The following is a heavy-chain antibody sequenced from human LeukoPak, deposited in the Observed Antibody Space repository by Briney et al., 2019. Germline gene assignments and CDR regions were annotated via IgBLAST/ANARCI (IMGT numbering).Heavy chain of an antibody. V-gene: IGHV3-15*01. Sequence: GGSLRLSCAASGFTFSNAWMSWVRQAPGKGLEWVGRIKSKTDGCKTDYAAPLKGRFTISIAYSKNTLYLQMNSLKTEDTAVYYCTTDQMTTVTTARIRRIQYLDYWGQGTLVTVSS. CDR1: GFTFSNAW. J-gene: IGHJ4*02. D-gene: IGHD4-17*01. CDR3: TTDQMTTVTTARIRRIQYLDY. CDR2: IKSKTDGCKT.